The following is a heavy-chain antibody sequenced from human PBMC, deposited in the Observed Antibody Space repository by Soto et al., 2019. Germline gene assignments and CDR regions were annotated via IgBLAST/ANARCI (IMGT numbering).Heavy chain of an antibody. D-gene: IGHD3-9*01. Sequence: EVQLLESGGGLVQPGGSLRLSCAASGFTFSSYAMSWVRQAPGKGLEWVSAISGSGGSTYYADSVKGRFTISRDNSKNTLYLQMNSLRAEDTAVYYCAKGSRLRYFDWLLFWDYWGQGTLVTVSS. V-gene: IGHV3-23*01. CDR3: AKGSRLRYFDWLLFWDY. J-gene: IGHJ4*02. CDR1: GFTFSSYA. CDR2: ISGSGGST.